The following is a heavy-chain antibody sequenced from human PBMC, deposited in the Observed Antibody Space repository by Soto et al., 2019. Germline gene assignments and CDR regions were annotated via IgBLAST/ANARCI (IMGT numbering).Heavy chain of an antibody. Sequence: EVQLLESGGGLVQPGGSLRLSCAASGFTFSNYAVTWVRQAPGKGLEWVSTSSGSGGSTYYADSVKGRFTISRDNSKNPMYLQMNSLRAEDTAVYYCAKDQGSSWYEIDYWGQGTLVTVSS. CDR3: AKDQGSSWYEIDY. J-gene: IGHJ4*02. V-gene: IGHV3-23*01. CDR2: SSGSGGST. D-gene: IGHD6-13*01. CDR1: GFTFSNYA.